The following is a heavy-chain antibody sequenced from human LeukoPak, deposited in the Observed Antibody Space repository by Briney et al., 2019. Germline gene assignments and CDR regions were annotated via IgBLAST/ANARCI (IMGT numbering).Heavy chain of an antibody. D-gene: IGHD2-2*01. CDR2: IYYSGST. CDR1: GGSISSYY. CDR3: ARNQLGYCSSTSCPEGYYFDY. Sequence: SETLSLTYTVSGGSISSYYWSWIRQPPGKGLEWIGYIYYSGSTNYNPSLKSRVTISVDTSKNQFSLKLSSVTAADTAVYYCARNQLGYCSSTSCPEGYYFDYWGQGTLVTVSS. V-gene: IGHV4-59*01. J-gene: IGHJ4*02.